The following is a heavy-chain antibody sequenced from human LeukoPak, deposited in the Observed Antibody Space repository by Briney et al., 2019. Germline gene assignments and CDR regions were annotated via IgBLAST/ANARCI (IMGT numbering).Heavy chain of an antibody. CDR3: ARDRGIIAAFDD. D-gene: IGHD6-13*01. CDR2: IYTTGST. V-gene: IGHV4-4*07. Sequence: SETLSLTCSVSGGSISSYWCWIRQPAGKGLEWIGRIYTTGSTNYNPSLRSRVTMSIDTSKNQFSLKLSSVTAADAAVYYCARDRGIIAAFDDWGQGTLVTVSS. J-gene: IGHJ4*02. CDR1: GGSISSY.